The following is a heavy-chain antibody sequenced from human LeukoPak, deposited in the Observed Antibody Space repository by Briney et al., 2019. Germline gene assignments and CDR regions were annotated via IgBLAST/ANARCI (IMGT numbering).Heavy chain of an antibody. V-gene: IGHV1-2*02. D-gene: IGHD6-13*01. J-gene: IGHJ6*02. CDR1: GYTFTGYY. CDR2: INPNSGGT. CDR3: ARDQGIAAAGKPNYYYYYGMDV. Sequence: ASVKVSCKASGYTFTGYYMHWVRQAPGQGLEWMGWINPNSGGTNYAQKFQGRVTMTRDTSISTAYMELSRLRSDDTAVYYCARDQGIAAAGKPNYYYYYGMDVWGQGTTVTVSS.